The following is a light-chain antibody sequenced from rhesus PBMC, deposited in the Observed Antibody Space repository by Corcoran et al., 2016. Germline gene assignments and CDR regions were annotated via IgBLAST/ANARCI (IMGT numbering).Light chain of an antibody. CDR1: QAIRVS. Sequence: DIQMTQSPSSLSASVGDRVTITCRASQAIRVSLAWYQQKPGKVPKLLIYRASVLETGVPSRFSGSGTGTAFTLTIRSLQPEDIATYYCQQHDYLPLTFGGGTKVEL. CDR3: QQHDYLPLT. CDR2: RAS. J-gene: IGKJ4*01. V-gene: IGKV1-69*01.